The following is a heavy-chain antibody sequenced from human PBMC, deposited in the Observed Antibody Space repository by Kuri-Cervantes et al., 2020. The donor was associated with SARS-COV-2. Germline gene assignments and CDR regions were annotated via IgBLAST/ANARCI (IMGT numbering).Heavy chain of an antibody. D-gene: IGHD2-2*01. CDR3: ARVVVVVPAARNYFDY. CDR1: GGSISSYY. J-gene: IGHJ4*02. Sequence: SETLSLTCTVSGGSISSYYWSWIRQPPGKGLEWIGYIYYSGSTNYNSSLKSRVTISVDTSKNQFSLKLSSVTAADTAVYYCARVVVVVPAARNYFDYWGQGTLVTVSS. CDR2: IYYSGST. V-gene: IGHV4-59*12.